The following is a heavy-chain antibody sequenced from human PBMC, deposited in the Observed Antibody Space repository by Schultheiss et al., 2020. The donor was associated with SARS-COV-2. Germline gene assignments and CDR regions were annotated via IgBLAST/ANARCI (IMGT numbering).Heavy chain of an antibody. CDR3: ARDSGVYYDFWSGYHSDYYYMDV. Sequence: ASVKVSCKASGYTFTSYGISWVRQAPGQGLEWMGWISAYNGNTNYAQKLQGRVTMTTDTSTSTAYMELRSLRSDDTAVYYCARDSGVYYDFWSGYHSDYYYMDVWGKGTTVTVPS. CDR2: ISAYNGNT. CDR1: GYTFTSYG. J-gene: IGHJ6*03. D-gene: IGHD3-3*01. V-gene: IGHV1-18*04.